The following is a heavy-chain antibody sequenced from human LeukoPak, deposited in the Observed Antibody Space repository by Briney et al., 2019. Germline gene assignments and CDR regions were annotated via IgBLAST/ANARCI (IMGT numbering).Heavy chain of an antibody. J-gene: IGHJ3*02. CDR1: GFTFSSYG. V-gene: IGHV3-30*02. CDR2: IRYDGSNK. Sequence: GGSLRLSCAASGFTFSSYGMHWVRQAPGKGLEWVAFIRYDGSNKYYADSVKGRFTISRDNSKNTLYLQMNSLRAEDTAVYYCAKDAKGYSYGLDAFDIWGQGTMVTVSS. CDR3: AKDAKGYSYGLDAFDI. D-gene: IGHD5-18*01.